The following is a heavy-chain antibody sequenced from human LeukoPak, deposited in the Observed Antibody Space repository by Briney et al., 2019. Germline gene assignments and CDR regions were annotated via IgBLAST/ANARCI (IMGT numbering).Heavy chain of an antibody. CDR3: ARRGYCSSTSCPGYDY. D-gene: IGHD2-2*01. V-gene: IGHV3-30-3*01. CDR1: GFTFSSYA. CDR2: ISYDGSNK. J-gene: IGHJ4*02. Sequence: GGSLRLSCAASGFTFSSYAMHWVRQAPGKGLEWVAVISYDGSNKYYADSVKGRFTISRDNAKNSLYLQMNSLRAEDTAVYYCARRGYCSSTSCPGYDYWGQGTLVTVSS.